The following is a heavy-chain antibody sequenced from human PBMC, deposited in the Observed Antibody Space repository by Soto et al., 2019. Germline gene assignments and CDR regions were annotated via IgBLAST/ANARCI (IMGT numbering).Heavy chain of an antibody. CDR2: ISGSGGST. V-gene: IGHV3-23*01. CDR3: AKDRGFDKGSGWYDDY. CDR1: GFTFSSYA. Sequence: EVQLLESGGGLVQPGGSLRLSYAASGFTFSSYAMSWVRQAPGKGLEWVSAISGSGGSTYYADSVKGRFTISRDNSKNTLYLQMNSLRAEDTAVYYCAKDRGFDKGSGWYDDYWGQGTLVTVSS. D-gene: IGHD6-19*01. J-gene: IGHJ4*02.